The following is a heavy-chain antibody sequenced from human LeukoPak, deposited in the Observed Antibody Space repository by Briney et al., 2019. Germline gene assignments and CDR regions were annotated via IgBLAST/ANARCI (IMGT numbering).Heavy chain of an antibody. CDR1: GFTFSNFA. D-gene: IGHD6-13*01. Sequence: GGSLRLSCAASGFTFSNFAMTWVRQAPGKGLEWVAVISHDGGDKYHADSVKGRFTISRDNSKNTMYLQMNSLRPEDTAVYYCAKDKSLTAADYYFDYWGQGTLVTVSS. CDR2: ISHDGGDK. V-gene: IGHV3-30*18. J-gene: IGHJ4*02. CDR3: AKDKSLTAADYYFDY.